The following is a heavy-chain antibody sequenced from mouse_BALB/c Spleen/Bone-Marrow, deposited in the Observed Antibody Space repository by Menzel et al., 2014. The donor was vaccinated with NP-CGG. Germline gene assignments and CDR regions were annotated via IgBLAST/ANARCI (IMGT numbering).Heavy chain of an antibody. Sequence: EVQLQESGPELVKPGASVKISCKTSGYTFTEYTMHWVKQGHGKSLEWIGGINPNNGGTNYNQKFKGRATLTVDKSSSTAYMELRSLSSEESAVYYCLTQLGLNFDYWGRGTTLTVSS. D-gene: IGHD3-1*01. CDR3: LTQLGLNFDY. J-gene: IGHJ2*01. CDR1: GYTFTEYT. V-gene: IGHV1-18*01. CDR2: INPNNGGT.